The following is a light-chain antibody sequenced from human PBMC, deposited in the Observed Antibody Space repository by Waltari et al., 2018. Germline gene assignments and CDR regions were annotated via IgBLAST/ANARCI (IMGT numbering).Light chain of an antibody. CDR2: RNN. V-gene: IGLV1-47*01. CDR3: AAWDDSLSGWV. Sequence: QSVLTQPPSASGTPGQRVTISCSGSSSNIGSTYVYCYQQLPGTAPKLLIYRNNPRPSGVPDRFSGSKSGTSASLAISGLRSEDEADYYCAAWDDSLSGWVFGGGTKLTVL. J-gene: IGLJ3*02. CDR1: SSNIGSTY.